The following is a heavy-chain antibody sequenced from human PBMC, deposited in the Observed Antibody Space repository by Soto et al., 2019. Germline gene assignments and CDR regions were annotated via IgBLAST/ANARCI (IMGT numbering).Heavy chain of an antibody. CDR2: IYYSGST. Sequence: SETLSLTCTVSGGSISSYYWSWIRQPPGKGLEWIGYIYYSGSTNYNPSLKSRVTISVGTSKNQFSLKLSSVTAADTAVYYCARDSMTYPFDYWGQGTLVTVSS. CDR1: GGSISSYY. CDR3: ARDSMTYPFDY. J-gene: IGHJ4*02. V-gene: IGHV4-59*01.